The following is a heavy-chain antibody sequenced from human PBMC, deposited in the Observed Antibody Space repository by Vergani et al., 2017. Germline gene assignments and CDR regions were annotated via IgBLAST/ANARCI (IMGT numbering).Heavy chain of an antibody. J-gene: IGHJ4*02. V-gene: IGHV3-48*01. D-gene: IGHD3-22*01. CDR1: GFTFSSYA. Sequence: EVQLLESGGGLVQPGGSLRLSCAASGFTFSSYAMSWVRQAPGKGLEWVSYISSSSSTIYYADSVKGRFTISRDNAKNSLYLQMNSLRAEDTAVYYCARPNYYDSSGYYWELAYWGQGTLVTVSS. CDR3: ARPNYYDSSGYYWELAY. CDR2: ISSSSSTI.